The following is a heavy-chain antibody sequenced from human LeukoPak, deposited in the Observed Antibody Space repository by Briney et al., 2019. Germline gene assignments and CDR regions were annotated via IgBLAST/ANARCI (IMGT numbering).Heavy chain of an antibody. CDR3: ARWAYSQYYGSGSFDY. D-gene: IGHD3-10*01. CDR1: GGSLSGYY. J-gene: IGHJ4*02. V-gene: IGHV4-34*01. Sequence: PSETLSLTCAVYGGSLSGYYWSWIRQPPGKGLEWIGEINHSGSTNYNPSLKSRVTISVDTFKNQFSLKLSSVTAADTAVYYCARWAYSQYYGSGSFDYWGQGTLVTVSS. CDR2: INHSGST.